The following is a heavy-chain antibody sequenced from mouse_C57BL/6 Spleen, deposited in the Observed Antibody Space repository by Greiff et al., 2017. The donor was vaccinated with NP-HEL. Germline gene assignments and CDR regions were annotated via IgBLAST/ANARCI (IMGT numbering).Heavy chain of an antibody. CDR2: IRLKSDNYAT. CDR3: RGITTVVARYYFDY. J-gene: IGHJ2*01. CDR1: GFTFSNYW. D-gene: IGHD1-1*01. Sequence: EVNVVESGGGLVQPGGSMKLSCVASGFTFSNYWMNWVRQSPEKGLEWVAQIRLKSDNYATHYAESVKGRFTISRDDSKSSVYLQMNNLRAEDTGIYYCRGITTVVARYYFDYWGQGTTLTVS. V-gene: IGHV6-3*01.